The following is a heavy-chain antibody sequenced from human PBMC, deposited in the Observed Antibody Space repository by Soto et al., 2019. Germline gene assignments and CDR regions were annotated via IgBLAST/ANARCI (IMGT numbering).Heavy chain of an antibody. V-gene: IGHV6-1*01. CDR1: GDSFSINIAA. CDR3: AKSSSYYFDY. CDR2: TYYRSKWYN. J-gene: IGHJ4*02. D-gene: IGHD6-6*01. Sequence: PSQTVSLTCAISGDSFSINIAAWNWIRQSPSRGLEWLGRTYYRSKWYNDYAVSVKSRIIINPDTSKNQFSLQLNSVTPEDTAVYYCAKSSSYYFDYWGQGTLVTVSS.